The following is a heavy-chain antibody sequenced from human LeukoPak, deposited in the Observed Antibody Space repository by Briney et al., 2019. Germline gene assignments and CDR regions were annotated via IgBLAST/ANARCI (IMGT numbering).Heavy chain of an antibody. V-gene: IGHV4-59*01. CDR1: GGSISSYY. Sequence: KPSETLSLTCTVSGGSISSYYWSWIRQPPGKGLEWIGYIYYSGSTNYNPSLKSRVTISVDTSKNQFSLKLSSVTAADTAVYYCARSTLFGVVRTFDYWGQGNLVTVSS. CDR3: ARSTLFGVVRTFDY. D-gene: IGHD3-3*01. CDR2: IYYSGST. J-gene: IGHJ4*02.